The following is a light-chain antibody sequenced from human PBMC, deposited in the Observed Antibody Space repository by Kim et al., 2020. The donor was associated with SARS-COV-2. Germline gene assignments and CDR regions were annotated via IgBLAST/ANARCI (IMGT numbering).Light chain of an antibody. CDR1: QSVSSN. CDR2: GAS. V-gene: IGKV3-15*01. CDR3: QQYNTWCT. Sequence: EIVMTQSPATLSVSPGERATLSCRASQSVSSNLAWYQQKPGQAPRLLIYGASTRATGIPARFSGSGSGTEFTLTISSLQSEDFAVYYCQQYNTWCTFGQGTKLEI. J-gene: IGKJ2*02.